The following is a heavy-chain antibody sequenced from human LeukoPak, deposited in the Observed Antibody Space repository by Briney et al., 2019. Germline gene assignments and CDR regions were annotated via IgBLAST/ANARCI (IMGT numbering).Heavy chain of an antibody. CDR3: ARAIRQGGYPTDY. J-gene: IGHJ4*02. V-gene: IGHV3-48*03. D-gene: IGHD1-26*01. CDR2: ISSSGSTV. CDR1: GFTFSSYE. Sequence: GGSLRLSCAASGFTFSSYEMNWVRQAPGKGLEWVSYISSSGSTVYYADSVKGRFTISRDNAKNSLYLQMNSLRAEDTAVYYCARAIRQGGYPTDYWGQGTLVTVSS.